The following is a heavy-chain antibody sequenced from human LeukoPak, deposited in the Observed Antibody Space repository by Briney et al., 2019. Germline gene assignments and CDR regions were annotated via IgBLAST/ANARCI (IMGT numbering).Heavy chain of an antibody. V-gene: IGHV3-66*01. Sequence: PGGSLRLSCAAARFTVSSNYMSWLRQAQGKGLEWVSIIYSGTTTYYADSVKGRFTISRDNSKSTLYLQMSSLRAEDTAVYYCVRVASRAFDYWGQGTLVTVSS. CDR1: RFTVSSNY. J-gene: IGHJ4*02. CDR3: VRVASRAFDY. CDR2: IYSGTTT.